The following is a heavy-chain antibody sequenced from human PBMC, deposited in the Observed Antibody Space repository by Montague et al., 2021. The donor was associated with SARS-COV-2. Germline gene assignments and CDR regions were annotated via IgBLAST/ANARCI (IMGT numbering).Heavy chain of an antibody. Sequence: SETLSLTCAVYGGSFSDYHWTWIRQSPGEGLEWIGQINYCGSTKYNPSLKSRVTISIDTSKNRLSLKLTSVTAADTAVYYCARGAPGYWGQGTLVTVSS. D-gene: IGHD1-1*01. J-gene: IGHJ4*02. V-gene: IGHV4-34*01. CDR1: GGSFSDYH. CDR2: INYCGST. CDR3: ARGAPGY.